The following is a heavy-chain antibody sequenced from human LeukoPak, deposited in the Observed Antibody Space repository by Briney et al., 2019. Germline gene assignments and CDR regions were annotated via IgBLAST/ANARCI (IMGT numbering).Heavy chain of an antibody. D-gene: IGHD6-19*01. V-gene: IGHV3-30-3*01. CDR1: GFTFSSYA. CDR2: ISYDGSNK. CDR3: ARDIAVAGTAPLGFCDY. J-gene: IGHJ4*02. Sequence: GGSLRLSCAASGFTFSSYAMHWVRQAPGKGLEWVAVISYDGSNKYYADSVKGRFTISRDNSKNTLYLQMNSLRAEDTAVYYCARDIAVAGTAPLGFCDYWGQGILVTVSS.